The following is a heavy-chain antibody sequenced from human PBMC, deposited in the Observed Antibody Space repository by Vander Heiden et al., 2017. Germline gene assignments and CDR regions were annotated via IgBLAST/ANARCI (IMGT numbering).Heavy chain of an antibody. CDR3: ARGTREGDYYYYALDV. CDR1: GGSFSSYS. Sequence: QVQLLQWGAGLLKPSETLSLTCAVYGGSFSSYSWNWIRQPPGKGLEWIGEINHGGSANYNPSLKSRATMSVDTSEKQFSLKLTSVTAAETAIYFCARGTREGDYYYYALDVWGHGTTVTVSS. CDR2: INHGGSA. V-gene: IGHV4-34*01. D-gene: IGHD6-6*01. J-gene: IGHJ6*02.